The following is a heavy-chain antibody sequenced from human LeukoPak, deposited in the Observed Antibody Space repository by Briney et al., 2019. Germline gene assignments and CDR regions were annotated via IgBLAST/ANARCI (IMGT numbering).Heavy chain of an antibody. J-gene: IGHJ1*01. CDR2: ISSSSSYI. V-gene: IGHV3-21*01. CDR3: AREIGSGSYEHEYFQH. Sequence: GGSLRLSCAASGFTFSSYSMNWVRQAPGKGLEWVSSISSSSSYIYYADSVKGRFTISRDNAKNSLYLQMNSLRAEDTAVYYCAREIGSGSYEHEYFQHWGQGTLVTVSS. CDR1: GFTFSSYS. D-gene: IGHD1-26*01.